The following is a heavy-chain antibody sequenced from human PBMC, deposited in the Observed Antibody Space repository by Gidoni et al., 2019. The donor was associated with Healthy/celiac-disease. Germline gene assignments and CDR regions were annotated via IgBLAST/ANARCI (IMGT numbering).Heavy chain of an antibody. CDR1: GGPISSSSYY. Sequence: QLQLQESGPGLVKPSETLSLTCTVSGGPISSSSYYWGWIRQPPGQGLEWIGSIYYSGSTYYNPPLKSRVTISVDTSKNQFSLKLSSVTAADTAVYYCARRGQQLVRAFDIWGQGTMVTVSS. CDR3: ARRGQQLVRAFDI. V-gene: IGHV4-39*01. D-gene: IGHD6-13*01. CDR2: IYYSGST. J-gene: IGHJ3*02.